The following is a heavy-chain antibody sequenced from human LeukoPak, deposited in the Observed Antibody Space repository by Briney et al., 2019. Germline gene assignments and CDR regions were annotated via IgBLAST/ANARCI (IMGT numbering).Heavy chain of an antibody. J-gene: IGHJ4*02. D-gene: IGHD4-23*01. V-gene: IGHV1-2*02. CDR2: INPNSGGT. CDR3: ARDRYGGNAMDY. Sequence: ASVNVSCKASGYTFTGYYMHWVRQAPGQGLEWMGWINPNSGGTNYAQKFQGRVTMTRDTSISTAYMELSRLRSDDTAVYYCARDRYGGNAMDYWGQGTLVTVSS. CDR1: GYTFTGYY.